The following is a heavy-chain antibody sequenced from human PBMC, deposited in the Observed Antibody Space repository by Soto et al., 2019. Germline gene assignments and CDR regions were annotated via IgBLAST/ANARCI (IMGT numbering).Heavy chain of an antibody. CDR2: INPNSGGT. D-gene: IGHD2-15*01. V-gene: IGHV1-2*04. CDR3: ARDLDCSGGSCYSGGRGAFDI. Sequence: ASVKVSCTASGYTFTGYYMHWVRQAPGQGLEWMGWINPNSGGTNYAQKFQGWVTMTRDTSISTAYMELSRLRSDDTAVYYCARDLDCSGGSCYSGGRGAFDIWGQGTMVTVSS. CDR1: GYTFTGYY. J-gene: IGHJ3*02.